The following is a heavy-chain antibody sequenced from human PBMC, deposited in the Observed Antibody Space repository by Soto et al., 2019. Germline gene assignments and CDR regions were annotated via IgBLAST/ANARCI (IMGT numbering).Heavy chain of an antibody. Sequence: PSETLSLTCAVYGGSFSGYYWSWIRQPPGKGLEWIGEINHSGSTNYNPSLKSRVTISVDTSKNQFSLKLSSVTAADTAVYYCARGGRAVLRFLEWRPAFDIWGQGTMVTVSS. CDR1: GGSFSGYY. D-gene: IGHD3-3*01. V-gene: IGHV4-34*01. CDR2: INHSGST. CDR3: ARGGRAVLRFLEWRPAFDI. J-gene: IGHJ3*02.